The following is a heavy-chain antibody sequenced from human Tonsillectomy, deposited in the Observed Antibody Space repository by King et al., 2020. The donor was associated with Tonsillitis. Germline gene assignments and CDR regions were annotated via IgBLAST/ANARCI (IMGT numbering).Heavy chain of an antibody. D-gene: IGHD2-21*01. CDR3: ARSHKGFDP. Sequence: VQLVESGGDVVQPGGSLRLSCAASGFTFSSFGMHWVRQGPGKGLEWVAFIPSDGTNKYYSESVKGRFNISRDNSKNTLYLQMNSLRAEDTAVYYCARSHKGFDPWGQGTLVTVSS. CDR1: GFTFSSFG. V-gene: IGHV3-30*02. CDR2: IPSDGTNK. J-gene: IGHJ5*02.